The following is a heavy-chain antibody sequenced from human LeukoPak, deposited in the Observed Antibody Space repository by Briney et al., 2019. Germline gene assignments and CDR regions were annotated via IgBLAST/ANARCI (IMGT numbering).Heavy chain of an antibody. Sequence: GGTLRLSCAASGFTFSSYGMSWVRQAPGKGLEWVSAISGSGGSTYYADSVKGRFTISRDNSKNTLYLQMNSLRAEDTAVYYCALSSGYYAPLDYWGQGTLVTVSS. CDR2: ISGSGGST. J-gene: IGHJ4*02. V-gene: IGHV3-23*01. CDR3: ALSSGYYAPLDY. D-gene: IGHD3-22*01. CDR1: GFTFSSYG.